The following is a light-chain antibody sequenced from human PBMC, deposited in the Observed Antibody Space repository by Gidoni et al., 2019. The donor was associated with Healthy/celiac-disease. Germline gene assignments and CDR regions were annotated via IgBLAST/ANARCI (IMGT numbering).Light chain of an antibody. CDR1: QSVLYSSNNKNY. CDR3: QQYYSTPWT. J-gene: IGKJ1*01. V-gene: IGKV4-1*01. CDR2: WAS. Sequence: DIVITQSSHSLAVSPGERATINCKSSQSVLYSSNNKNYLAWYQQKPGQPPKLLIYWASTRESGVPDRFSGSGSGTDFTLTISSLQAEDVAVYYCQQYYSTPWTFGQGTKVEIK.